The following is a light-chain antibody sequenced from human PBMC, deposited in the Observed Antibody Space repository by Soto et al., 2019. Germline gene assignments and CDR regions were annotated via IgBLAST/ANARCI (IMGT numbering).Light chain of an antibody. CDR1: QSVSSSY. V-gene: IGKV3-20*01. CDR3: QQYGYSFRA. J-gene: IGKJ1*01. Sequence: EILLTQSPGTLSLSPGERATLSCRASQSVSSSYLSWYQLKPGQAPRLLIYGASSRATGITDRFSGSGSGTDFTLTISRLEPEDFAMYYCQQYGYSFRAFGQGTKVEL. CDR2: GAS.